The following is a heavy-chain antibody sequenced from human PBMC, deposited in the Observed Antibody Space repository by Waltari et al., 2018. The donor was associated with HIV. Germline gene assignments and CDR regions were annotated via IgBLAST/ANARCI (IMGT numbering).Heavy chain of an antibody. CDR1: GFTFSSYS. Sequence: EVQLVESGGGLVQPGGSLRLSCAASGFTFSSYSMAWVRMAPGKGLEWVAHIKNDGSEKYLVDSVKGRFTISRDNAKNSVVLQMNRLRTEDSAVYYCARRYCSSTTCRGVDYWGQGTLVTVSS. D-gene: IGHD2-2*01. J-gene: IGHJ4*02. V-gene: IGHV3-7*01. CDR3: ARRYCSSTTCRGVDY. CDR2: IKNDGSEK.